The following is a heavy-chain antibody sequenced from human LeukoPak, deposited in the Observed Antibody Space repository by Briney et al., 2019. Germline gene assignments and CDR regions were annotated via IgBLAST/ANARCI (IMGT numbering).Heavy chain of an antibody. J-gene: IGHJ4*02. CDR2: ISWNSGSI. CDR1: GFTFDDYA. V-gene: IGHV3-9*01. Sequence: PGGSLRLSCAASGFTFDDYAMHWVRHAPGKGLEWVSGISWNSGSIVYADSVKGRFTISRDNAKNSLYLQMNSLRAEDTALYYCAKGGDYDILTGNFDYWGQGTLVTVSS. D-gene: IGHD3-9*01. CDR3: AKGGDYDILTGNFDY.